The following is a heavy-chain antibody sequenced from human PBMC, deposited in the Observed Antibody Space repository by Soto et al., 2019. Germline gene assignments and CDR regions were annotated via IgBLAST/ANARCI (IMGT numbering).Heavy chain of an antibody. CDR3: ARELELEQSDAFDI. J-gene: IGHJ3*02. Sequence: GASVKVSCKASGYTFTSYGISWVRQAPGQGLEWMGGIIPIFGTANYAQKFQGRVTITADESTSTAYMELSSLRSEDTAVYYCARELELEQSDAFDIWGQGTMVTVSS. CDR2: IIPIFGTA. CDR1: GYTFTSYG. V-gene: IGHV1-69*13. D-gene: IGHD1-1*01.